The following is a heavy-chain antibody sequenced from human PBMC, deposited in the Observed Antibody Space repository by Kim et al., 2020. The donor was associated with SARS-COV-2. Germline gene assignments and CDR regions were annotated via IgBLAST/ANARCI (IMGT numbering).Heavy chain of an antibody. CDR1: GYTFTSYG. Sequence: ASVKVSCKASGYTFTSYGISWVRQAPGQGLEWMGWISAYNGNTNYAQKLQGRVTMTKDTSTSTAYMELRSLRSDDTAVYYCARDGIGSGWYTNDYWGQGTLVTVSS. J-gene: IGHJ4*02. CDR3: ARDGIGSGWYTNDY. V-gene: IGHV1-18*04. CDR2: ISAYNGNT. D-gene: IGHD6-19*01.